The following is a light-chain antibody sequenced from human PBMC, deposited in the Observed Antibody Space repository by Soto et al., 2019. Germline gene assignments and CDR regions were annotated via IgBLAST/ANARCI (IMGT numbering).Light chain of an antibody. J-gene: IGKJ2*01. Sequence: DIVMTQSPATLSVSPGERATLSCRASQSVSSNLAWYQQKPGQAPRLLIYGPSTRATGIPARFSGSGSGTEFTLTISSLQSEDFAVYYCQQYNNWPRTFGQGTKLEIK. V-gene: IGKV3-15*01. CDR3: QQYNNWPRT. CDR1: QSVSSN. CDR2: GPS.